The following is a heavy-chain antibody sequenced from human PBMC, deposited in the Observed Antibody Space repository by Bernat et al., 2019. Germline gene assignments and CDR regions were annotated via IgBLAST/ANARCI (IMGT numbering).Heavy chain of an antibody. J-gene: IGHJ6*04. CDR2: IGSSGSNI. CDR1: GFTFSTYA. V-gene: IGHV3-21*05. D-gene: IGHD2-2*01. Sequence: EVPLLESGGGLVKSGESLRLSCVAPGFTFSTYARNWVRQAPGKGLEWIAYIGSSGSNIYYADSVKGLFHISRDNATNILYLQLNSLRAEDTAVFYCVGDPRMGPCTSTHCWGRGTTVLVSS. CDR3: VGDPRMGPCTSTHC.